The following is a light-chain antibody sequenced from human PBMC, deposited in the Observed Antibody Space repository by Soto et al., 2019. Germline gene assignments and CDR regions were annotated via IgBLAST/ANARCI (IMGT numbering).Light chain of an antibody. J-gene: IGKJ1*01. CDR3: QQYGSSGT. CDR2: GAS. Sequence: IVWTQSPGTLSLNPGERATLSCLASQSFNSIYLAWYQQKPGQAPRLLIYGASTRATGIPARYSGSGSGTEFNFTISSLQSEDFAVYYCQQYGSSGTFGQGTKVDIK. V-gene: IGKV3-20*01. CDR1: QSFNSIY.